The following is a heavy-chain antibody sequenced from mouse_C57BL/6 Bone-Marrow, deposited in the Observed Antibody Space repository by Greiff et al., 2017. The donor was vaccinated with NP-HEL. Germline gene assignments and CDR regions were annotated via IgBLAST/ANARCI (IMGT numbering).Heavy chain of an antibody. V-gene: IGHV1-15*01. D-gene: IGHD2-5*01. Sequence: QVQLKESGAELVRPGASVTLSCKASGYTFTDYEMHWVKQPPVHGLEWIGAIDPETGGTAYNQKFKGKAILTADKSSSTAYMELRSLTSEDSAVYYCGLYSNYFDYWGQGTTLTVSS. J-gene: IGHJ2*01. CDR1: GYTFTDYE. CDR2: IDPETGGT. CDR3: GLYSNYFDY.